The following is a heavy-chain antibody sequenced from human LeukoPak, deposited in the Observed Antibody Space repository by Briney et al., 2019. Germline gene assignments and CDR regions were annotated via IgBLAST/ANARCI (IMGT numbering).Heavy chain of an antibody. CDR1: GFTFSTYA. CDR2: ISASSNII. J-gene: IGHJ3*02. D-gene: IGHD1-26*01. CDR3: ARRQGRRGIVGPTILKGAFDI. V-gene: IGHV3-48*01. Sequence: GRSLRLSCAASGFTFSTYAMHWVRQAPGKGLEWVSYISASSNIIYYADSVKGRFTISRDDAKNSLYLQMNSLRAEDTAVYYCARRQGRRGIVGPTILKGAFDIWGQGTKVTVSS.